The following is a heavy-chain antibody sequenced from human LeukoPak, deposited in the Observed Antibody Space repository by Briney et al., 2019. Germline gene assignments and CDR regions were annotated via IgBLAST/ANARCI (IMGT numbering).Heavy chain of an antibody. J-gene: IGHJ6*03. CDR3: TSSTPSYGDYGYYYMDV. D-gene: IGHD4-17*01. V-gene: IGHV3-73*01. CDR1: GFTFSGSA. CDR2: IRSKANSYAT. Sequence: PGGSLRLSCAASGFTFSGSAMHWVRQASGEGLEWVGRIRSKANSYATAYAASVKGRFTISRDDSKNTAYLQMNSLKTEDTAVYYCTSSTPSYGDYGYYYMDVWGKGTTVTVSS.